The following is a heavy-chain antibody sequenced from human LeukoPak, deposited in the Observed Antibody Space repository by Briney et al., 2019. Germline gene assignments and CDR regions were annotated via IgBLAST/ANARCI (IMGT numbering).Heavy chain of an antibody. D-gene: IGHD3-22*01. CDR1: GGSISSYY. CDR3: AREEDSSGPYYYYYYMDV. V-gene: IGHV4-4*07. Sequence: SETLSLTCTVSGGSISSYYWSWIRQPAGKGLEWIGRIYTSGSTNYNPSLKSRVTMSVDTSKNQFSLKLSSVTAADTAVYYCAREEDSSGPYYYYYYMDVWGKGTTVTVS. J-gene: IGHJ6*03. CDR2: IYTSGST.